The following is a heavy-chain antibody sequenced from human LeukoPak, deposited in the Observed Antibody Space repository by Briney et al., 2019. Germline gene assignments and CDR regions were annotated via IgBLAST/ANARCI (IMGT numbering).Heavy chain of an antibody. J-gene: IGHJ6*03. CDR3: ARYYYYYMDV. V-gene: IGHV4-34*01. CDR2: IYHTGST. Sequence: PSETLSLTCAVYGGSFSGYYWSWIRQPPGKGLEWIGEIYHTGSTNYNSSLQSRVTISVDNSNNHFSLKLSSVTVADTAVYYCARYYYYYMDVWGKGTTVTVSS. CDR1: GGSFSGYY.